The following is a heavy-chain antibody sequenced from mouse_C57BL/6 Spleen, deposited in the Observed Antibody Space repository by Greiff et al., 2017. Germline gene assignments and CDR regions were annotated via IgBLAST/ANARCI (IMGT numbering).Heavy chain of an antibody. CDR1: GFTFSDYG. V-gene: IGHV5-17*01. CDR2: ISSGSSTI. Sequence: EVKLQESGGGLVKPGGSLKLSCAASGFTFSDYGMHWVRQAPEKGLEWVAYISSGSSTIYYADTVKGRFTISRDNAKNTLFLQMTSLRSEDTAMYYCASNWDGYFDYWGQGTTLTVSS. J-gene: IGHJ2*01. CDR3: ASNWDGYFDY. D-gene: IGHD4-1*01.